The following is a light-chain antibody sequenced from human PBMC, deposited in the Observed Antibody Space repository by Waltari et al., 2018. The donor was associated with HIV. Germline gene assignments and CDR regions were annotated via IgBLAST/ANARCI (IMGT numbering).Light chain of an antibody. CDR2: LAS. J-gene: IGKJ3*01. Sequence: DIQLTQSPSFLSASVGDSVTIPCRANQAIDSYLAWYRQKPGKTPELLIDLASTLQRGVPFRFSGSGYGTEFTLTISSLQPEDFATYYCQQLKSYPPAFGPGTKVDIK. CDR3: QQLKSYPPA. V-gene: IGKV1-9*01. CDR1: QAIDSY.